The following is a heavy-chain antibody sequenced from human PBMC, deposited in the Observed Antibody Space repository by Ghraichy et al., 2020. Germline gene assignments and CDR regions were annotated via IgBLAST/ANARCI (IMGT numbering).Heavy chain of an antibody. CDR2: INHSGST. J-gene: IGHJ6*03. Sequence: SETLSLTCAVYGGSFSGYYWSWIRQPPGKGLEWIGEINHSGSTNYNPSLKSRVTISVDTSKNQFSLKLSSVTAADTAVYYCARARLQYPHYYYYYMDVWGKGTTVTVSS. D-gene: IGHD4-11*01. V-gene: IGHV4-34*01. CDR1: GGSFSGYY. CDR3: ARARLQYPHYYYYYMDV.